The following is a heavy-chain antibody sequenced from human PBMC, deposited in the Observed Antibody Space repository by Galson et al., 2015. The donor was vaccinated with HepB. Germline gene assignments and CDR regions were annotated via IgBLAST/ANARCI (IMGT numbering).Heavy chain of an antibody. Sequence: SLRLSCAASGFAFNSHHMHWVRQAPGQGLEWVAAISFDGSNEFYADSVKGRFTVSRDNFKSMLYLQMSSLRFEDTALYYCVKEQTNHYFDYWGEGTLITVSS. CDR1: GFAFNSHH. D-gene: IGHD1-14*01. CDR3: VKEQTNHYFDY. J-gene: IGHJ4*02. CDR2: ISFDGSNE. V-gene: IGHV3-30*04.